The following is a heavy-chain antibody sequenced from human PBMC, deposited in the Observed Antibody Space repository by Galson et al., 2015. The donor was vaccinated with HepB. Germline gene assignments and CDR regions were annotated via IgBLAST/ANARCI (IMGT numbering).Heavy chain of an antibody. Sequence: SVKVSCKASGYTFSSYSITWVRQVPGQGLEWMGWINAYSRETNYARQLQGRVTMTTDTSTSTAYMELRSLRAEDTAVYYCARGPRIRVGYYYDSSGYFPPDYWGQGTLVTVSS. V-gene: IGHV1-18*01. CDR1: GYTFSSYS. D-gene: IGHD3-22*01. J-gene: IGHJ4*02. CDR2: INAYSRET. CDR3: ARGPRIRVGYYYDSSGYFPPDY.